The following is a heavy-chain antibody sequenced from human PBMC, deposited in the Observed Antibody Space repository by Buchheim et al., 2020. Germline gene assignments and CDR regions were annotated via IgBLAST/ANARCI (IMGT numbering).Heavy chain of an antibody. J-gene: IGHJ6*02. V-gene: IGHV3-48*01. D-gene: IGHD3-16*01. CDR2: ISSSSTI. CDR3: ARVGMVGDYIWGSYGMDV. Sequence: EVQLVESGGGLVQPGGSLRLSCAASGFTFSSYSMNWVRQAPGKGLEWVSYISSSSTIYYADSVKGRFTISRDNAKNSLYLQMNSLRAEDTAVYYCARVGMVGDYIWGSYGMDVWGQGTT. CDR1: GFTFSSYS.